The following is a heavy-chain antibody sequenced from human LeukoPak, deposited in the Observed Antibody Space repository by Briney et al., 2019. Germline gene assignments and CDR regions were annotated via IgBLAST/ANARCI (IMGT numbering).Heavy chain of an antibody. V-gene: IGHV4-34*01. CDR3: ARGSSGSGSYYRHPQTPYFDY. D-gene: IGHD3-10*01. J-gene: IGHJ4*02. CDR2: INHSGST. Sequence: PSETLSLTCAVYGGSFSGYYWSWIRQPPGKGLEWIGEINHSGSTNYSPSLKSRVTISVDTSKNQFSLKLSSVTAADTAVYYCARGSSGSGSYYRHPQTPYFDYWGQGTLVTVSS. CDR1: GGSFSGYY.